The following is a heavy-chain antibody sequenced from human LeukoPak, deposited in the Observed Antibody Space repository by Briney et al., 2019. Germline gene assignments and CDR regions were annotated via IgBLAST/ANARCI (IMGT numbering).Heavy chain of an antibody. J-gene: IGHJ5*02. CDR2: IYYNGST. CDR3: ARVGDCGGDCYSVDWFDP. Sequence: SQTLSLTCTVSGGSISSGDYYWSWIRQPPGKGLEWIGYIYYNGSTYYNPSLKSRVTISVDTSKNQFSLKLSSVTAADTAVYYCARVGDCGGDCYSVDWFDPWGQGTLVTVSS. CDR1: GGSISSGDYY. D-gene: IGHD2-21*02. V-gene: IGHV4-30-4*01.